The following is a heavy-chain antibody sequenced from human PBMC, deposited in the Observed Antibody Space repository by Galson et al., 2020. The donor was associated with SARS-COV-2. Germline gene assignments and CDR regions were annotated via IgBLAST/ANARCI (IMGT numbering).Heavy chain of an antibody. CDR3: LSGTSYDY. Sequence: ASVKVSCKTSGYRFSSYGLSWVRQAPGQGLEWMGWISAYNGNTNYAQKVQGRVTMTTDTYTSTAYMALRSLRSDDTAVYYFLSGTSYDYWCQGTLVTVSS. D-gene: IGHD6-19*01. CDR2: ISAYNGNT. CDR1: GYRFSSYG. V-gene: IGHV1-18*01. J-gene: IGHJ4*02.